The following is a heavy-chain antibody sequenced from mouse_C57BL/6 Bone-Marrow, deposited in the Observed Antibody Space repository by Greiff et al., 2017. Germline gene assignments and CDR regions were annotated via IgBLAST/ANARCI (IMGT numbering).Heavy chain of an antibody. CDR1: GYSFTGYY. CDR2: INPSTGGT. D-gene: IGHD2-2*01. J-gene: IGHJ1*03. Sequence: VQLQQSGPELVKPGASVKISCKASGYSFTGYYMHWVKQSSEKSLEWIGEINPSTGGTSYNQKFKGKATLTVDKSSSTAYMQLKSLTSEDSAVYYCARFYYGYGWYFDVWGTGTTVTVSS. CDR3: ARFYYGYGWYFDV. V-gene: IGHV1-43*01.